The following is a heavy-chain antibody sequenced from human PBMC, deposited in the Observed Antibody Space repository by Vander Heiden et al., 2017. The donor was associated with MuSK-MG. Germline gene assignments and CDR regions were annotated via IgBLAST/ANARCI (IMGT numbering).Heavy chain of an antibody. D-gene: IGHD6-13*01. Sequence: EVQLLESGGGLVQPGGSLRLSCAASGFTFSRYAMSWVRQAPGQGLEWAATISGRGTSTYYADSVKGRCNISRDNSKNTVYLQTNSLRAEDTAVYYCAKAAAAAGTWSGMDVWGQGTTVTVSS. CDR2: ISGRGTST. CDR1: GFTFSRYA. CDR3: AKAAAAAGTWSGMDV. V-gene: IGHV3-23*01. J-gene: IGHJ6*02.